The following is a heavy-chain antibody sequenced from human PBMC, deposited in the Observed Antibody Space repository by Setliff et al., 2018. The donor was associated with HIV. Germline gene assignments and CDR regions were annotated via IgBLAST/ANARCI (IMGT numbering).Heavy chain of an antibody. V-gene: IGHV5-51*01. CDR3: ARHLIPGDPRYSSSWYY. D-gene: IGHD6-13*01. CDR2: IYPGDSDT. J-gene: IGHJ4*02. Sequence: GESLKISCKGSGYSFTSYWIGWVRQMPGKGLERMGIIYPGDSDTRYSPSFQGQVTLSADKSISTAYLQWSSLKASDTAMYYCARHLIPGDPRYSSSWYYWGQGTLVTVSS. CDR1: GYSFTSYW.